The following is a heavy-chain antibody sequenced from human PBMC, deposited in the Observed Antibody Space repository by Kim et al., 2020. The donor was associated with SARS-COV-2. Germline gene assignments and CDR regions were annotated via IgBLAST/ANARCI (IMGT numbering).Heavy chain of an antibody. CDR1: GFTFSSFA. D-gene: IGHD6-6*01. CDR3: AREYSSSSSPFDI. CDR2: ISGSGSST. J-gene: IGHJ3*02. Sequence: GGSLRLSCAASGFTFSSFAMSWVRQAPGKGLEWVSDISGSGSSTYYADSVKGRFTISRDNSKNTLYLQMNSLRAEDTAVYYCAREYSSSSSPFDIWGQGTMVTVSS. V-gene: IGHV3-23*01.